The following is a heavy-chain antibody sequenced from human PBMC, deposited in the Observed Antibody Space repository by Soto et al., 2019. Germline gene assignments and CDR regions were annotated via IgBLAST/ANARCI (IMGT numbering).Heavy chain of an antibody. CDR3: ATVELLLPWLFDY. Sequence: GGSLRLSCAASGFTFSNYAMSWVRQAPGKGLEWVSTLSGSGGSTYYADSVKGRFTISRDNSKNTLFLQMNSLRAEDTAVYYCATVELLLPWLFDYWGQGTLVTVSS. J-gene: IGHJ4*02. CDR1: GFTFSNYA. CDR2: LSGSGGST. D-gene: IGHD1-26*01. V-gene: IGHV3-23*01.